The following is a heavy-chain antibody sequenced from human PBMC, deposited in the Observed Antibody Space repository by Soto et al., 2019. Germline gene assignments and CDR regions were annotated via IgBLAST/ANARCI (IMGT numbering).Heavy chain of an antibody. Sequence: SETLSLTCAVYGGSFSGYYWSWIRQPPGKGLEWIGEINHSGSTNYNPSLKSRVTISVDTSKNQFSLKLSSVTAADTAVYYCARTKGQYCRSTSCYLGGFRFDPWGQGALVTVSS. V-gene: IGHV4-34*01. CDR3: ARTKGQYCRSTSCYLGGFRFDP. CDR1: GGSFSGYY. CDR2: INHSGST. J-gene: IGHJ5*02. D-gene: IGHD2-2*01.